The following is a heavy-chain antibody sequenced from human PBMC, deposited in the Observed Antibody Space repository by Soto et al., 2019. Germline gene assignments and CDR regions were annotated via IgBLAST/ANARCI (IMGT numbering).Heavy chain of an antibody. CDR1: GFTFSDYS. CDR2: ITSRSRTL. Sequence: PGGSLRLSCATSGFTFSDYSINWVRQAPGKVLEWVSSITSRSRTLPYAASAKGRFTISRDNAKNSLYLQMNSLRAEDTAVYYCARGMVRNPPPPYDMDVWGKGTTVTVSS. V-gene: IGHV3-48*01. CDR3: ARGMVRNPPPPYDMDV. J-gene: IGHJ6*03. D-gene: IGHD3-10*01.